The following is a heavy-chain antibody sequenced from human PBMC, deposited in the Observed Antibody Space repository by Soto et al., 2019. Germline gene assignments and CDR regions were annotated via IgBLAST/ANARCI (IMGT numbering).Heavy chain of an antibody. CDR1: GGSFSGYY. V-gene: IGHV4-34*04. J-gene: IGHJ4*02. Sequence: SETLSLTCAVYGGSFSGYYWSWIRQPPGKGLEWIGEINHSGITNHNTALKSRATMSVDTSKNQFSLKLRSVTAADTAVYYCARGVSVTLAVQGGEPDKNYFGSWSQGTWGTVAS. CDR2: INHSGIT. CDR3: ARGVSVTLAVQGGEPDKNYFGS. D-gene: IGHD1-26*01.